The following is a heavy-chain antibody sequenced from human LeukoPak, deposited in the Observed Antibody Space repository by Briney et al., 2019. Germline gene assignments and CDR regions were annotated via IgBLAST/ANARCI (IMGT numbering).Heavy chain of an antibody. CDR2: IYSGGST. CDR1: GFTFSSYS. Sequence: GGSVRLSCAASGFTFSSYSMNWVRQAPGKGLEWVSVIYSGGSTYYADSVKGRFTISRDNSKNTLYLQMNSLRAEDTAVYYCARSQTYYYFDYWGQGTLVTVSS. CDR3: ARSQTYYYFDY. J-gene: IGHJ4*02. D-gene: IGHD2-8*01. V-gene: IGHV3-53*01.